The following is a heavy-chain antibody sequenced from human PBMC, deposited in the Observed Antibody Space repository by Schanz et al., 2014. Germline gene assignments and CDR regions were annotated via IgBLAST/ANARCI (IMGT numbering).Heavy chain of an antibody. CDR2: ISNDGSIK. CDR1: GFTFSSYA. D-gene: IGHD5-12*01. J-gene: IGHJ4*02. V-gene: IGHV3-30-3*01. Sequence: QAQLLQFGGGVVQPGRSLRLSCAASGFTFSSYAMHWVRQAPGKGLEWVALISNDGSIKYYADSVEGRFTISRDNSRNTLYLQMNSLRTEDTAVYYCASPSGYSDYGTYFDFWGQGTLVTDSS. CDR3: ASPSGYSDYGTYFDF.